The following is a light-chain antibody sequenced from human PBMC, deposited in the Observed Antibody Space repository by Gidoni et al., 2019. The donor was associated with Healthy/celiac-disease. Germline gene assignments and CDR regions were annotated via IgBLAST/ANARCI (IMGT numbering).Light chain of an antibody. J-gene: IGKJ4*01. CDR1: QRVLSSSNNQHY. CDR3: QQYDSTPLT. CDR2: RAS. V-gene: IGKV4-1*01. Sequence: DVVMTQSPASLAVSLGERATINCKSSQRVLSSSNNQHYCAWYQPKPGQPPKLLIHRASTRDSGVPDRFRGSGSGTDFTLTISSLQAEDVAVYYCQQYDSTPLTFGGGTKVEIK.